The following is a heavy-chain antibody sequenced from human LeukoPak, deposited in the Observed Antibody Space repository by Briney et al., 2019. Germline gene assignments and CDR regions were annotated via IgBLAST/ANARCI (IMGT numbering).Heavy chain of an antibody. D-gene: IGHD3-22*01. CDR2: IYYSGST. V-gene: IGHV4-31*03. Sequence: PSQTLPLTCTVSGGSISSGGYYWSWIRQHPGKGLEWIGYIYYSGSTYYNPSLKSRVTISVDTSKNQFSLKLSSVTAADTAVYYCARDSPSSGYSNFDYWGQGTLVTVSS. CDR1: GGSISSGGYY. J-gene: IGHJ4*02. CDR3: ARDSPSSGYSNFDY.